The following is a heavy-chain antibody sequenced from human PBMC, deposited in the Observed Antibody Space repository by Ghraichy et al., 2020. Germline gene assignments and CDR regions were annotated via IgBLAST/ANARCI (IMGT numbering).Heavy chain of an antibody. J-gene: IGHJ4*02. V-gene: IGHV3-23*01. Sequence: GSLRLSCAASGFTFSSYAMSWVRQAPGKGLEWVSAISGSGGSTYYADSVKGRFTISRDNSKNTLYLQMNSLRAEDTAVYYCAKKRDKDKGGYYGSGSYYNLLFDYWVQGTLVTVSS. CDR2: ISGSGGST. D-gene: IGHD3-10*01. CDR1: GFTFSSYA. CDR3: AKKRDKDKGGYYGSGSYYNLLFDY.